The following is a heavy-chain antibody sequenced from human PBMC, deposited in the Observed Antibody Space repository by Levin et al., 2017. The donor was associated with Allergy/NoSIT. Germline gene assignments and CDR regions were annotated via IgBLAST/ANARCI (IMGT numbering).Heavy chain of an antibody. CDR1: GFTVSSNY. Sequence: GGSLRLSCAVSGFTVSSNYMSWVHQAPGKGLEWVSVIYHDGTTYYADSVKGRFTISRDNSKNTLYLQMNSLRAEDTAVYYCARLDIASAVTKEFDYWGQGSLVTVSS. J-gene: IGHJ4*02. D-gene: IGHD6-13*01. CDR2: IYHDGTT. V-gene: IGHV3-66*04. CDR3: ARLDIASAVTKEFDY.